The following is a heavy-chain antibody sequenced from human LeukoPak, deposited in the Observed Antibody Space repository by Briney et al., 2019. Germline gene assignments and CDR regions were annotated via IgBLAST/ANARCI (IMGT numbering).Heavy chain of an antibody. D-gene: IGHD3-22*01. CDR2: ISSSSSYI. CDR3: AREYYYDGSGYPNWFDP. J-gene: IGHJ5*02. CDR1: GFTFSSYS. V-gene: IGHV3-21*01. Sequence: GGSLRLSCAASGFTFSSYSMNWVRQAPGKGLEWVSSISSSSSYIYYADSVKGRFTISRDNAKNSLYLQMNSLRAEDTAVYYCAREYYYDGSGYPNWFDPWGQGTLVTVSS.